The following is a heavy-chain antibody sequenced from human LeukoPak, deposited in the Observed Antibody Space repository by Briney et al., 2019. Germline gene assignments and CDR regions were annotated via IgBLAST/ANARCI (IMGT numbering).Heavy chain of an antibody. CDR1: GFTVSSNY. J-gene: IGHJ3*02. CDR2: IYRGGST. V-gene: IGHV3-66*01. CDR3: ARAPAPNCGGDCYPGAFDI. D-gene: IGHD2-21*02. Sequence: GGSLRLSCAASGFTVSSNYMSWVRQAPGKGQEWVSVIYRGGSTYYADSVKGRFTISRDNSKNTVYLQMNSLRAEDTAVYYCARAPAPNCGGDCYPGAFDIRGQGTMVTVSS.